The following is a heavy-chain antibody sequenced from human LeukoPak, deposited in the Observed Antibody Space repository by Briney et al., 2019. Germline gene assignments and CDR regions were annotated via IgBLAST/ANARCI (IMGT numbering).Heavy chain of an antibody. J-gene: IGHJ4*02. CDR3: AREESFLAAAGCHFDY. Sequence: SQTLSLTCAISGDSVSSNSAAWNWIRQSPSRGLEWMGRTYYRSKWYNDYAVSVKSRITINPDTSKNQFSLQLNSVTPEDTAVYYCAREESFLAAAGCHFDYWGQGTLVTVSS. CDR2: TYYRSKWYN. D-gene: IGHD6-13*01. CDR1: GDSVSSNSAA. V-gene: IGHV6-1*01.